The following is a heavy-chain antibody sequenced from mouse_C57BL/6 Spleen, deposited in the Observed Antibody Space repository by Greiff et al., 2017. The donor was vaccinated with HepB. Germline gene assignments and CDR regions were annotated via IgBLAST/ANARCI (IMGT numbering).Heavy chain of an antibody. V-gene: IGHV2-6-1*01. CDR3: ARHGYYDYDVYAMDY. CDR2: IWSDGST. Sequence: VQLMESGPGLVAPSQSLSITCTVSGFSLTSYGVHWVRQPPGKGLEWLVVIWSDGSTTYNSALKSRLSISKDNSKSQVFLKMNSLQTDDTAMYYCARHGYYDYDVYAMDYWGQGTSVTVSS. CDR1: GFSLTSYG. J-gene: IGHJ4*01. D-gene: IGHD2-4*01.